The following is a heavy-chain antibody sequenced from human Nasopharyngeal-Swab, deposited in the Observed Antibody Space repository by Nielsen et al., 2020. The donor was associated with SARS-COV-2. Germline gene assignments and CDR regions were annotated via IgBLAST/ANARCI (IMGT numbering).Heavy chain of an antibody. J-gene: IGHJ4*01. Sequence: GGSLRLSCAASGFSFRSFWMHWVRQVPGAGLVWVSRIDTGGTRTDYAESVKGRFTISRDNAKNTLYLQMNNLRPEDTAVYYCARDIGGFGGYWGQGTLVTVSS. D-gene: IGHD4-23*01. CDR2: IDTGGTRT. CDR1: GFSFRSFW. V-gene: IGHV3-74*01. CDR3: ARDIGGFGGY.